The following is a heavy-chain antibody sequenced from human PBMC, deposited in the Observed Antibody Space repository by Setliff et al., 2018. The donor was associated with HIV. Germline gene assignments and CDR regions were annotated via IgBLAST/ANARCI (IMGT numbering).Heavy chain of an antibody. J-gene: IGHJ5*02. D-gene: IGHD1-26*01. CDR3: ARGEGIVGAWKTWLDP. CDR1: GGSISSSNYY. Sequence: SETLSLTCAVSGGSISSSNYYWVWIRQPPGKGLESLGRIYTSGNMIYNPSLKSRVTMSADTSRNQLSLKLSSVTAADTAVYYCARGEGIVGAWKTWLDPWGQGTLVTVLL. CDR2: IYTSGNM. V-gene: IGHV4-61*05.